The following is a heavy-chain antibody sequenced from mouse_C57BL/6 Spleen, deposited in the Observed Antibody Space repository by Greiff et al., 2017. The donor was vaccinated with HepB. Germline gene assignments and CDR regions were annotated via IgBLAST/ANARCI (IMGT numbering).Heavy chain of an antibody. D-gene: IGHD1-1*01. V-gene: IGHV1-22*01. CDR1: GYTFTDYN. Sequence: VQLKESGPELVKPGASVKMSCKASGYTFTDYNMHWVKQSHGKSLEWIGYINPNNGGTSYNQKFKGKATLTVNKSSSTAYMELRSLTSEDSAVYYCARFYGSSHYYAMDYWGQGTSVTVSS. CDR3: ARFYGSSHYYAMDY. CDR2: INPNNGGT. J-gene: IGHJ4*01.